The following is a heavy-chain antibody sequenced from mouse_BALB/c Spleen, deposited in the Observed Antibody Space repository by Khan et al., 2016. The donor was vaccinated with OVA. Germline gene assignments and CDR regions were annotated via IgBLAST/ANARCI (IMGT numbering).Heavy chain of an antibody. Sequence: VQLKESGGDLVKPEGSLKLSCAASGFTFSTYGMSWVRQTPDKRLEWVATISSGGSYTYYPDSVQGRFTISRDNAKNTLYLQMSSLKSEDTVMFYCARVAYYYDSEGFAYWGQGTLVTVSA. V-gene: IGHV5-6*01. J-gene: IGHJ3*01. CDR2: ISSGGSYT. CDR1: GFTFSTYG. CDR3: ARVAYYYDSEGFAY. D-gene: IGHD1-1*01.